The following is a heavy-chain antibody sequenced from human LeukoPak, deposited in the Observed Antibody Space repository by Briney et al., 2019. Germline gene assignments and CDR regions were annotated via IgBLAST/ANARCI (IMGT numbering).Heavy chain of an antibody. J-gene: IGHJ4*02. CDR2: IKQDGSEE. D-gene: IGHD5-24*01. CDR1: GFTFSSYW. CDR3: ARDWYREMATITFDY. Sequence: GGSLRLSCAASGFTFSSYWMSWVRQAPGKGLEWVANIKQDGSEEYYVDSVKGRFTISRDNAKNSLYLQMNSLRAEDTAVYYCARDWYREMATITFDYWGQGTLVTVSS. V-gene: IGHV3-7*05.